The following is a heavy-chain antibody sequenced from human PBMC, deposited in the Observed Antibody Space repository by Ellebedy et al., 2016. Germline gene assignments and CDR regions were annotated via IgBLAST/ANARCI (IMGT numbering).Heavy chain of an antibody. Sequence: GESLKISCAASGFTVSSNYMSWVRQAPGKGLEWVSVIYSGGSTYYADSVKGRFTISRHNSKNTLYLQMNSLRAEDTAVYYCARVVWFGAYMDVWGKGTTVTVSS. V-gene: IGHV3-53*04. CDR2: IYSGGST. D-gene: IGHD3-10*01. CDR1: GFTVSSNY. J-gene: IGHJ6*03. CDR3: ARVVWFGAYMDV.